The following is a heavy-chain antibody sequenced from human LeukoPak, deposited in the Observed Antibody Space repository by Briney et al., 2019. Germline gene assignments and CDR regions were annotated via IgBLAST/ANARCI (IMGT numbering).Heavy chain of an antibody. D-gene: IGHD6-19*01. CDR3: AGTLYSSGWYEGPFDY. CDR1: GFTFSSYE. V-gene: IGHV3-48*03. Sequence: PGGSLRLSCAASGFTFSSYEMNWVRQAPGKGLEWVSYISSSGSTIYYADSVKGRFTISRDNAKNSLYLQMNSPRAEDTAVYYCAGTLYSSGWYEGPFDYWGQGTLVTVSS. J-gene: IGHJ4*02. CDR2: ISSSGSTI.